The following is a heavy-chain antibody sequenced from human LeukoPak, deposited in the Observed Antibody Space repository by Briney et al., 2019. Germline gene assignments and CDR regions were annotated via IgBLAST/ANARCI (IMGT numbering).Heavy chain of an antibody. CDR2: ISSSGSTI. V-gene: IGHV3-48*03. Sequence: GGSLRLSCAASGFTFSSYEMNWVRQAPGKGLEWVSYISSSGSTIYYADSVKGRFTISRDNAKNSLYLQMNSLRAEDTAVYYCARDFGFTMVRGVIIAHAFDIWGQGTMVTVSS. CDR3: ARDFGFTMVRGVIIAHAFDI. CDR1: GFTFSSYE. D-gene: IGHD3-10*01. J-gene: IGHJ3*02.